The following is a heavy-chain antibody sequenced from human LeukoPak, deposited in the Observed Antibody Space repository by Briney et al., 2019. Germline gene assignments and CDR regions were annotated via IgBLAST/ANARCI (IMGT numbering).Heavy chain of an antibody. CDR1: GFTFSTYT. CDR3: ARSASSKVTARLGDFDY. Sequence: GGSLRLSCAASGFTFSTYTMNWVRQAPGKGLEWVSVIYSGGSTYYADSVKGRFTISRDNSKNTLYLQMNSLRAEDTAVYYCARSASSKVTARLGDFDYWGQGTLVTVSS. CDR2: IYSGGST. J-gene: IGHJ4*02. D-gene: IGHD2-21*02. V-gene: IGHV3-66*01.